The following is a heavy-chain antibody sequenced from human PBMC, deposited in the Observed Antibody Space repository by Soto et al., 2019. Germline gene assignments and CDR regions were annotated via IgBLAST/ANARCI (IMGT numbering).Heavy chain of an antibody. CDR1: GGSISSGGYY. CDR2: IYYSGST. CDR3: ATWSLYSGSFFLDY. Sequence: SETLSLTCTVSGGSISSGGYYWSWILQHPGKGLEWIGYIYYSGSTYYNPSLKSRVTISVDTSKSQFSLKLSSVTAADTAVYYCATWSLYSGSFFLDYWGQGTLVTVSS. V-gene: IGHV4-31*03. J-gene: IGHJ4*02. D-gene: IGHD1-26*01.